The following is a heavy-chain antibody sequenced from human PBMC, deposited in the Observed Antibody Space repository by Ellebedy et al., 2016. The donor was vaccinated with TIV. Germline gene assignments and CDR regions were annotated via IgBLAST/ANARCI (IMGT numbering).Heavy chain of an antibody. D-gene: IGHD3-16*01. J-gene: IGHJ4*02. Sequence: GESLKISCAASGFTFSDYYMSWIRQAPGKGLEWVSYISSSGSTIYYADSVKGRFTISRDNSKNTVYLQMNSLRAEDTAVYYCARVLGRFDYWGQGTLVTVSS. V-gene: IGHV3-11*04. CDR1: GFTFSDYY. CDR3: ARVLGRFDY. CDR2: ISSSGSTI.